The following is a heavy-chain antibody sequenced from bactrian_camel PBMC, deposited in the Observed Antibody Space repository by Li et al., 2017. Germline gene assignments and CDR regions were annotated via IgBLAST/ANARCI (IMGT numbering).Heavy chain of an antibody. CDR2: IYPGGGST. Sequence: QVQLVESGGGSVQTGGSLRLSCSAIGEGFGRYCMAWFRQVPGKDREGIAVIYPGGGSTYYADSVKGRFIISQDNATNTLYLQMNSLKPEDTATYYCAAGDICSGGSSSGRYFIDDTAFHYWGQGTQVTVS. V-gene: IGHV3S1*01. CDR1: GEGFGRYC. CDR3: AAGDICSGGSSSGRYFIDDTAFHY. D-gene: IGHD2*01. J-gene: IGHJ4*01.